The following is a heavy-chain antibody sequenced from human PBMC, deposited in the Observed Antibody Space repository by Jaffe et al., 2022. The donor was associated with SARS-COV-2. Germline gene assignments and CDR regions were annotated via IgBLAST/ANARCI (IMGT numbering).Heavy chain of an antibody. Sequence: QLQLQESGPGLVKPSETLSLTCTVSGGSISSSSYYWGWIRQPPGKGLEWIGSIYYSGSTYYNPSLKSRVTISVDTSKNQFSLKLSSVTAADTAVYYCARLNRPLFFDYWGQGTLVTVSS. CDR3: ARLNRPLFFDY. CDR2: IYYSGST. J-gene: IGHJ4*02. V-gene: IGHV4-39*01. CDR1: GGSISSSSYY.